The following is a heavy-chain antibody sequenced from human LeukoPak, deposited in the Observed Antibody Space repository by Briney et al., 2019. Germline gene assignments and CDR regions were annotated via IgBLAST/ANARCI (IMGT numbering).Heavy chain of an antibody. J-gene: IGHJ4*02. V-gene: IGHV1-69*02. CDR1: GGTFSSYT. CDR3: ARVSEYSSSSELRG. CDR2: IIPILGIA. D-gene: IGHD6-6*01. Sequence: SVKVSCKASGGTFSSYTISWVRQAPGQGLEWMGRIIPILGIANYAQKFQGRVTITADESTSTAYMELSSLRPEDTAVYYCARVSEYSSSSELRGWGQGTLVTVSS.